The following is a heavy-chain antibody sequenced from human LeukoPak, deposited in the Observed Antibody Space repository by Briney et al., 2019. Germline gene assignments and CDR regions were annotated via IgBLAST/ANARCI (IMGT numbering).Heavy chain of an antibody. Sequence: PSETLSLTCTVSGGSITSSSYYWGWIRQPPGKGLEWIGSIFYSGSTYYNPSLRSRVTISVDTSKNHFSLKLNSVTAADTAVYYCARHFSELGGDWFYGNWFDPWGQGTLVTVSS. CDR1: GGSITSSSYY. D-gene: IGHD2-21*02. J-gene: IGHJ5*02. CDR3: ARHFSELGGDWFYGNWFDP. V-gene: IGHV4-39*01. CDR2: IFYSGST.